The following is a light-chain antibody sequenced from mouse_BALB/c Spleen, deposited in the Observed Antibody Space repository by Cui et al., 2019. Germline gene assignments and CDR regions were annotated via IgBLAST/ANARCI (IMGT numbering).Light chain of an antibody. Sequence: ENVPTQFPATMSASTGEKVTMTCRASSSVSSSYLHWYQQKSGASPKLWIYSTSNLASGVPARFSGSGSGTSYSRTISSVEAEDAATYYCQQYSGYWTFGGGTKLEIK. CDR3: QQYSGYWT. V-gene: IGKV4-57-1*01. J-gene: IGKJ1*01. CDR2: STS. CDR1: SSVSSSY.